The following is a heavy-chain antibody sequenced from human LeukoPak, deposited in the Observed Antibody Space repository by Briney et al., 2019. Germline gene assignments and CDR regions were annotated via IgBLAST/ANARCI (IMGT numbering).Heavy chain of an antibody. CDR1: GFTFSSYG. J-gene: IGHJ4*02. V-gene: IGHV3-30*18. D-gene: IGHD3-10*01. CDR3: AKPMVRGVINFDY. Sequence: GGSLRLFCAASGFTFSSYGMHWVRQAPGKGLEWVAVISYDGSNKYYADSVKGRFTISRDNSKNTLYLQMNSLRAEDTAVYYCAKPMVRGVINFDYWGQGTLVTVSS. CDR2: ISYDGSNK.